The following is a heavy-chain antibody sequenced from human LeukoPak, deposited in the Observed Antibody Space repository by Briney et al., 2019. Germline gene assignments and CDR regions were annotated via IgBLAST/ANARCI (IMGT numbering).Heavy chain of an antibody. D-gene: IGHD6-19*01. CDR3: ARLGIAVAGFYNWFDP. CDR2: INTNTGNP. Sequence: ASVKVSCKASGYTFTSYAMNWVRQAPGQGLEWMGWINTNTGNPTYAQGFTGRFVFSLDTSVSTAYLQISSLKASDTAMYYCARLGIAVAGFYNWFDPWGQGTLVTVSS. V-gene: IGHV7-4-1*02. J-gene: IGHJ5*02. CDR1: GYTFTSYA.